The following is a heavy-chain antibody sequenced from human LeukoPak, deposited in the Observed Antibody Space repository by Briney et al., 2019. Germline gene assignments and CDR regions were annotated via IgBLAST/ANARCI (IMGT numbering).Heavy chain of an antibody. D-gene: IGHD3-22*01. CDR2: INHSGST. J-gene: IGHJ3*02. Sequence: SETLSLTCAVYGGSFSGYYWSWIRQPPGKGLEWIGEINHSGSTNYNPSLKSRLTISVDTSKNQFSLKLSSVTAADTAVYYCARGTPPYYYDSSGYRALGAFDIWGQGTMVTVSS. CDR1: GGSFSGYY. CDR3: ARGTPPYYYDSSGYRALGAFDI. V-gene: IGHV4-34*01.